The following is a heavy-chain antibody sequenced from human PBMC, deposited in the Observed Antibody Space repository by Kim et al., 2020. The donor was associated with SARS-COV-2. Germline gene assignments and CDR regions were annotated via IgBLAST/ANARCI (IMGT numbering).Heavy chain of an antibody. D-gene: IGHD4-17*01. J-gene: IGHJ4*02. CDR1: GFTFSSYW. CDR2: INSNGGST. V-gene: IGHV3-74*01. CDR3: ARERDDYGDYFDY. Sequence: GGSLRLSCAASGFTFSSYWMHWVRQAPGKGLVCVSRINSNGGSTCYADSVKDRFIISRDNAKNTLYLQMNSLRAEDTAVYYCARERDDYGDYFDYWGQGTLVTVSS.